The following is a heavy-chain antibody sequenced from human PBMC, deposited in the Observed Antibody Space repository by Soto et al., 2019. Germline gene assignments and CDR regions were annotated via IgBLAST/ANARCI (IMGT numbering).Heavy chain of an antibody. J-gene: IGHJ6*02. CDR2: IVVGSGNT. V-gene: IGHV1-58*01. Sequence: GASVKVSCKASGFTFTSSAVQWVRQARGQRLEWIGWIVVGSGNTNYAQKFQERVTITRDMSTSTAYMELSSLRAEDTAVYYCARDGAMRDYPYYYYYYGMDVWGQGTTVTVSS. D-gene: IGHD2-2*01. CDR3: ARDGAMRDYPYYYYYYGMDV. CDR1: GFTFTSSA.